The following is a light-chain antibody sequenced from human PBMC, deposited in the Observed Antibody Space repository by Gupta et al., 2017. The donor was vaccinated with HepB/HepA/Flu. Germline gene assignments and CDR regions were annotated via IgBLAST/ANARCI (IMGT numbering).Light chain of an antibody. V-gene: IGLV1-44*01. CDR2: DND. J-gene: IGLJ2*01. Sequence: QSVLTQPPSASGTPGQRVTISCSGSSSNIGSNTVSWYHQLPGTAPKLLIYDNDQRPSGVPDRFSGSKSGTSASLAISGLQSEDETHYYCAAWDDSLNGYVVFGGGTKLTVL. CDR3: AAWDDSLNGYVV. CDR1: SSNIGSNT.